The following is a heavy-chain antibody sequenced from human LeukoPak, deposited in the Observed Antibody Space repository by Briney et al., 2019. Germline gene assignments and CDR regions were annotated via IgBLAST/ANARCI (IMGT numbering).Heavy chain of an antibody. V-gene: IGHV1-8*03. J-gene: IGHJ6*03. CDR1: GYTFTGYY. Sequence: ASVKVSCKASGYTFTGYYMHWVRQAPGQGLEWMGWINPNSGNTGYAQKFQGRVTITRNTSISTAYMELSSLRSEDTAVYYCARGDYYYYYYMDVWGKGTTVTVSS. CDR3: ARGDYYYYYYMDV. CDR2: INPNSGNT.